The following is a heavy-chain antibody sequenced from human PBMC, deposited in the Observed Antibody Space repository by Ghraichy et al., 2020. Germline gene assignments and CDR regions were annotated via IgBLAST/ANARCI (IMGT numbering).Heavy chain of an antibody. D-gene: IGHD2-2*01. J-gene: IGHJ5*02. CDR3: ARAYCSSTSCLGWFDP. Sequence: ETLSLTCAVYGGSFSGYYWSWIRQPPGKGLEWIGEINHSGSTNYNPFLKSRVTISVDTSKNQFSLKLSSVTAADTAVYYCARAYCSSTSCLGWFDPWGQGTLVTVSS. V-gene: IGHV4-34*01. CDR2: INHSGST. CDR1: GGSFSGYY.